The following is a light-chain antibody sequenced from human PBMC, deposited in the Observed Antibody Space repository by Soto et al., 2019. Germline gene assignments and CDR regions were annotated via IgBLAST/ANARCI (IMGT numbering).Light chain of an antibody. CDR3: QQSYSTPLT. Sequence: DIQMTQSPSSLSASVGDRVTITCRASQSISSYLNWYQQKPGKAPKLLIYAASSLQSGVPARFSGRGSGTYFTLTISCLQPEDFATYYCQQSYSTPLTFGVGTKVEIK. CDR2: AAS. J-gene: IGKJ4*01. CDR1: QSISSY. V-gene: IGKV1-39*01.